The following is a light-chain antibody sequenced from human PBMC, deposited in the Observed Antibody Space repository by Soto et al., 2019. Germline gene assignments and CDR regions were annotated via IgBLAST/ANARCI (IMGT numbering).Light chain of an antibody. CDR2: GAS. V-gene: IGKV3-15*01. J-gene: IGKJ1*01. Sequence: EIVLTQSPGTLSLSPGDRATLSCRASQSVSRSYLGWYQQKPGQAPRLLIHGASTRAPGFPARFSGSGSGTDFTLTISSLQSEDFAVYYCQQYNNWPWTFGQGTKVDIK. CDR3: QQYNNWPWT. CDR1: QSVSRSY.